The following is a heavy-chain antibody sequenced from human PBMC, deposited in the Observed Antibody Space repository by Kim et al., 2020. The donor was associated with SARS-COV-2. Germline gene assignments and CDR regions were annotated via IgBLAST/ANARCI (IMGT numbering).Heavy chain of an antibody. J-gene: IGHJ6*02. V-gene: IGHV4-34*01. D-gene: IGHD3-22*01. CDR3: ARAVTGITVIVVVTPYYYYGMDV. Sequence: SETLSLTCAVYGGSFSGYYWSWIRQPPGKGLEWIGEFNHSGSTNYNPSLKSRVTISVDTSKSQFSLKLSSVTAADTAVYYCARAVTGITVIVVVTPYYYYGMDVWGQGTTVTVSS. CDR1: GGSFSGYY. CDR2: FNHSGST.